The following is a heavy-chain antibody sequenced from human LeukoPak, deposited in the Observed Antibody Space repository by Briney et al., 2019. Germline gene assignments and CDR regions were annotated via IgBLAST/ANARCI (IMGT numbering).Heavy chain of an antibody. V-gene: IGHV3-74*01. CDR2: INSDGSST. CDR3: ARVQGCSGGTCYFHY. D-gene: IGHD2-15*01. Sequence: GGSLRLSCAASGFTFSNYWMHWVRQAPGKGLVWVSRINSDGSSTSNADSVKGRFTISRDNAKNTVYLQMNSLRAEDTAVYYCARVQGCSGGTCYFHYWGQGTLVTVSS. CDR1: GFTFSNYW. J-gene: IGHJ4*02.